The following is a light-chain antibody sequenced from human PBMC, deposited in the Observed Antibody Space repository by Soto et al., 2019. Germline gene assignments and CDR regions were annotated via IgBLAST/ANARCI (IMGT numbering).Light chain of an antibody. CDR1: QDISTY. CDR3: QQYDNLPIT. J-gene: IGKJ4*01. Sequence: DLQMTQSPSSLSASVGDRVTITCQASQDISTYLNGYQQKPGKAPKLMIHDASNLETGVTSRFSGNGSGTDFNVAIRSLQTEDVSTYYCQQYDNLPITFGGGTKVEIK. V-gene: IGKV1-33*01. CDR2: DAS.